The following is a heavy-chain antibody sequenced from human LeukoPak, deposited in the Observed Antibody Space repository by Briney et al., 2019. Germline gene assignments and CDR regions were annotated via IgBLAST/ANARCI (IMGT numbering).Heavy chain of an antibody. CDR2: IYHSGST. D-gene: IGHD4-17*01. J-gene: IGHJ5*02. CDR3: ARGGMTTVTTATHWFDP. CDR1: GGSISSSYW. V-gene: IGHV4-4*02. Sequence: PSGTLSLTCAVSGGSISSSYWWSWVRQPPGKGLEWIGEIYHSGSTNYNPSLKSRVIISVDNSKNQFSLKLTSVTAADTAVYYCARGGMTTVTTATHWFDPWGRGTLVTVSS.